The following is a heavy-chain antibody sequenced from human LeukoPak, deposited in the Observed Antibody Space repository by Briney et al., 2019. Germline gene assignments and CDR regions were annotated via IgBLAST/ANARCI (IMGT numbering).Heavy chain of an antibody. D-gene: IGHD4-11*01. J-gene: IGHJ6*02. V-gene: IGHV1-46*01. CDR3: ARSVADYSEDYYYYGMDV. CDR2: INPSGGST. Sequence: GASVKVSCKASGYTFTSYDINWVRQAPGQGLEWMGIINPSGGSTSYAQKFQGRVTMTRDTSTSTVYMELSSLRSEDTAVYYCARSVADYSEDYYYYGMDVWGQGTTVTVSS. CDR1: GYTFTSYD.